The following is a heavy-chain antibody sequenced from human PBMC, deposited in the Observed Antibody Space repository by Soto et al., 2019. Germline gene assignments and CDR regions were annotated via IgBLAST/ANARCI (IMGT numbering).Heavy chain of an antibody. CDR2: IDYSENA. CDR3: AQTDYGSGAYLI. V-gene: IGHV4-30-4*01. CDR1: GDSISSVFYY. Sequence: QVQLQESGPRLVKPSQTLSLTCTVSGDSISSVFYYWSWIRQPPGKGLEWIGYIDYSENAYYNPSLKSRVSMSVDTSKNQFSLRLTSVTSADTAVYYCAQTDYGSGAYLIWGQGTLVPVSS. D-gene: IGHD3-10*01. J-gene: IGHJ4*02.